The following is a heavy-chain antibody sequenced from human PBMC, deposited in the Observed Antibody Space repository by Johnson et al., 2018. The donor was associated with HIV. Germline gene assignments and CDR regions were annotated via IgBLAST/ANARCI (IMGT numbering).Heavy chain of an antibody. CDR3: ARGLYGSGSYYKTPLGAFDI. CDR1: GFTVSSNY. CDR2: IYSGGST. J-gene: IGHJ3*02. V-gene: IGHV3-53*01. Sequence: EQLVESGGGVVQPGGSLRLSCAASGFTVSSNYMSWVRQAPGKGLEWVSVIYSGGSTYYADSVKGRFTISRDHSKNTLYLQMNSLRAEDTAVYYCARGLYGSGSYYKTPLGAFDIWGQGTMVTVSS. D-gene: IGHD3-10*01.